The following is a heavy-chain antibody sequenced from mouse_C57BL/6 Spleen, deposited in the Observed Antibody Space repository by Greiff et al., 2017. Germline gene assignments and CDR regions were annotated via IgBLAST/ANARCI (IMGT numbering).Heavy chain of an antibody. D-gene: IGHD1-1*01. CDR3: VREWSSYVVDAMDY. Sequence: EVQRVESGGGLVQPKGSLKLSCAASGFTFNTYAMHWVRQAPGKGLEWVARIRSKSSNYATYYADSVKDRFTISRDDSQSMLYLQMNNLKTEDTAMYYCVREWSSYVVDAMDYWGQGTSVTVSS. CDR2: IRSKSSNYAT. CDR1: GFTFNTYA. J-gene: IGHJ4*01. V-gene: IGHV10-3*01.